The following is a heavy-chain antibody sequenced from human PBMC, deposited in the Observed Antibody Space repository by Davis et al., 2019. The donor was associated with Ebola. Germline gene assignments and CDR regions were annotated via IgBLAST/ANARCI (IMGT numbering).Heavy chain of an antibody. J-gene: IGHJ6*02. D-gene: IGHD3-22*01. CDR3: AKDWRYDSRLRKSYYYGMDV. CDR1: GFIFSSYV. V-gene: IGHV3-30*02. CDR2: IRSDGINR. Sequence: GGSLRLSCAASGFIFSSYVIHWVRQAPGKVLDWVAFIRSDGINRYYADSVKGRFTISRDNSKNTVDLQMNSLRREDTAVYYCAKDWRYDSRLRKSYYYGMDVWGQGTTVTVSS.